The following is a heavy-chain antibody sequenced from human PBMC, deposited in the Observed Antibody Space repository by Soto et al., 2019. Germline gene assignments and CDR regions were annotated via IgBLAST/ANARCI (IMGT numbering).Heavy chain of an antibody. J-gene: IGHJ4*02. D-gene: IGHD5-12*01. V-gene: IGHV3-30-3*01. CDR2: ISYDGSNK. CDR3: ARDGVDIVATIQLDY. Sequence: ESGGGVVQPGRSLRLSCAASGFTFNNYAMHWVRQAPGKGLEWVAVISYDGSNKYYADFVKGRFTISRDNSKNTLYLQMNSLRAEDTAVYYCARDGVDIVATIQLDYWGQGTLVTVSS. CDR1: GFTFNNYA.